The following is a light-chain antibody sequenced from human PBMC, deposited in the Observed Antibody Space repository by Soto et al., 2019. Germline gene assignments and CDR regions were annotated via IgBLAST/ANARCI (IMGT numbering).Light chain of an antibody. CDR2: GAS. Sequence: ELVLTQSPATQSESPGERATVSCRASQSISDTLAWYQQKPGQAPRLLIHGASTRATGIPARFSGSGSGTDFTLTINRLDPEDFAVYFCQERSKWPPQAVGQGTKVDIK. CDR3: QERSKWPPQA. V-gene: IGKV3-11*01. J-gene: IGKJ1*01. CDR1: QSISDT.